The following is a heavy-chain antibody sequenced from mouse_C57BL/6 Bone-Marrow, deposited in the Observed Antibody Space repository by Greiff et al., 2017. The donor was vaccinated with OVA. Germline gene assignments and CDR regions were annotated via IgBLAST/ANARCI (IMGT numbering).Heavy chain of an antibody. V-gene: IGHV1-4*01. J-gene: IGHJ4*01. CDR3: ANLGAMDY. CDR2: INPSSGYT. Sequence: QVQLQQSGAELARPGASVKMSCTASGYTFTSYTLHWVKQRPGQGLEWIGYINPSSGYTKYNQTFKDKATLTADKSSSTAYMQLSSLTSEDSAVYYCANLGAMDYWGQGTSVTVSS. D-gene: IGHD4-1*01. CDR1: GYTFTSYT.